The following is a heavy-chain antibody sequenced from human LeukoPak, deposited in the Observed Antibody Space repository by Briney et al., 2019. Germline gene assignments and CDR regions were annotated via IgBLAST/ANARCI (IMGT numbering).Heavy chain of an antibody. CDR3: ARDRVLTNYDILTGYYQYYYGMDV. Sequence: TGGSLRLSCAASGFTVSSNYMSWVRQAPGKGLEWVSVIYSGGSTYYADSVKGRFTISRDNSKNTLYLQMNSLRAEDMAVYYCARDRVLTNYDILTGYYQYYYGMDVWGKGTTVTVSS. D-gene: IGHD3-9*01. J-gene: IGHJ6*04. V-gene: IGHV3-53*01. CDR1: GFTVSSNY. CDR2: IYSGGST.